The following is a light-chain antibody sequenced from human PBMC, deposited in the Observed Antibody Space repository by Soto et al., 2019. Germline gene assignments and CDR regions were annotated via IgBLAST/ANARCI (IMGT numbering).Light chain of an antibody. CDR1: SSDVGGYNY. Sequence: QSALTQPASVSGSPGQSITISCTGTSSDVGGYNYVSWYQQYPGKAPKLMIYYVSNRPSGVSNRCSGSKSGNTASLTISGLQAEDEADYYCSSYTSSSFLYVFGTGTKLTVL. CDR3: SSYTSSSFLYV. V-gene: IGLV2-14*01. CDR2: YVS. J-gene: IGLJ1*01.